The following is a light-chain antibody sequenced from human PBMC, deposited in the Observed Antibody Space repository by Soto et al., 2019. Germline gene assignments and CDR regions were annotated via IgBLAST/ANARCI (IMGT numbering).Light chain of an antibody. J-gene: IGKJ4*01. CDR3: QHYGSSPH. V-gene: IGKV1-6*01. CDR1: QDIRKD. Sequence: AIQMTQSPSSLSASVGDRVTITCRASQDIRKDLAWYQQKPGKAPQILIYGASTLQTGVASRFSGSGSATDFTLTISRLEPEDFAVYYCQHYGSSPHFGGGTKVEIK. CDR2: GAS.